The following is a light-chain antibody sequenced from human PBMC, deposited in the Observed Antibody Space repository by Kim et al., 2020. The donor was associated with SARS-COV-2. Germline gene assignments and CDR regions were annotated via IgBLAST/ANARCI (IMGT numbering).Light chain of an antibody. CDR1: QSINSY. V-gene: IGKV1-39*01. Sequence: DIQMTQSPSSLSASVGDRVTITCRASQSINSYLNWYQQKPGKAPNLLIYVASSLQIGVPSRFSGSGSGTEFTLTISSLQPEDFATYYCQQSYGTPGTFGQGTKVDIQ. CDR3: QQSYGTPGT. J-gene: IGKJ1*01. CDR2: VAS.